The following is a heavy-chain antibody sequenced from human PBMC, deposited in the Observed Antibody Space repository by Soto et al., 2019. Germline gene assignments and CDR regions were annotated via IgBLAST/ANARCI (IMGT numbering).Heavy chain of an antibody. CDR3: AKDAELLWFGEPLDY. CDR2: ISGSGGST. V-gene: IGHV3-23*01. Sequence: PGGSLRLSCAASGFTFSSYAMSWVRQAPGEGLEWVSAISGSGGSTYYADSVKGRFTISRDNSKNTLYLQMNSLRAEDTAVYYCAKDAELLWFGEPLDYWGQGTLVTVSS. CDR1: GFTFSSYA. J-gene: IGHJ4*02. D-gene: IGHD3-10*01.